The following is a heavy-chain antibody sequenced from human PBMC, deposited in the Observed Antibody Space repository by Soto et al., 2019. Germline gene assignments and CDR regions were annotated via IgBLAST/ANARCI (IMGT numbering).Heavy chain of an antibody. J-gene: IGHJ4*02. V-gene: IGHV3-15*01. Sequence: LRLSCAASGFTFSNAWMSWVRQAPGKGLEWVGRIKSKTDGGTTDYAAPVKGRFTISRDDSKNTLYLQMNSLKTEDTAVYYCTTGPRWKYYYDSSGYPYFDYWGQGTLVTVSS. D-gene: IGHD3-22*01. CDR3: TTGPRWKYYYDSSGYPYFDY. CDR2: IKSKTDGGTT. CDR1: GFTFSNAW.